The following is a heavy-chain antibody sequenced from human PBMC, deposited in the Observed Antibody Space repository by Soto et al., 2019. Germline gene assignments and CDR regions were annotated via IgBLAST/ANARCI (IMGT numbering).Heavy chain of an antibody. CDR3: ARPRGYYSIVSGYYYIDV. Sequence: EVPLVESGGGLVEPGGSLRLSCAASGFTFSEYNMNWVRQAPGKGLEWVSSISNDNTYIYYADSVKGRFTISRDNAKYSLYLQINSLRAEDTAVYYCARPRGYYSIVSGYYYIDVWGQGTTVTVSS. V-gene: IGHV3-21*06. D-gene: IGHD3-3*01. CDR2: ISNDNTYI. CDR1: GFTFSEYN. J-gene: IGHJ6*03.